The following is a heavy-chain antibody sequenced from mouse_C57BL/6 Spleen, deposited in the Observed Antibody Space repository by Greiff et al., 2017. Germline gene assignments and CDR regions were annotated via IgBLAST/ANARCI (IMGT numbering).Heavy chain of an antibody. CDR1: GFSLSTSGMG. V-gene: IGHV8-12*01. CDR3: ARTTTVVATDAMDY. D-gene: IGHD1-1*01. J-gene: IGHJ4*01. CDR2: IYWDDDK. Sequence: QVTLKESGPGILQSSQTLSLTCSFSGFSLSTSGMGVSWIRQPSGKGLEWLAHIYWDDDKRYNPSLKSRLTISKDTSRNQVFLKITSGDTADTATYYCARTTTVVATDAMDYWGQGTSVTVSS.